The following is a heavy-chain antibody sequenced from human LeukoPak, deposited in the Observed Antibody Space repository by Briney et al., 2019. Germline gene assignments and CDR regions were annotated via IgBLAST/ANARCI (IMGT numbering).Heavy chain of an antibody. Sequence: GGSLRLSRAASGFTFSSYGMHWVRQAPGKGLEWVAFIRYDGSNKYYADSVKGRFTISRDNSKNTLYLQMNSLRAEDTAVYYCAKDRVRFLEWLDYWGQGTLVTVSS. CDR2: IRYDGSNK. V-gene: IGHV3-30*02. CDR3: AKDRVRFLEWLDY. CDR1: GFTFSSYG. D-gene: IGHD3-3*01. J-gene: IGHJ4*02.